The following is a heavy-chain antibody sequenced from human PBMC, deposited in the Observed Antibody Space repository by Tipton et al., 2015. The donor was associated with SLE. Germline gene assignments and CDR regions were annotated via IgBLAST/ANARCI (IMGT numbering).Heavy chain of an antibody. CDR1: GGSFSGYY. D-gene: IGHD3-3*01. Sequence: TLSLTCAVYGGSFSGYYWSWIRQPPGQGLVWIGSIDHSGSTYYNPSLKSRVTISVDTSKNQFSLKLSSVTAADTAVYYCAREATIFGVVRGWFDPWGQGTLVTVSS. CDR2: IDHSGST. V-gene: IGHV4-34*01. J-gene: IGHJ5*02. CDR3: AREATIFGVVRGWFDP.